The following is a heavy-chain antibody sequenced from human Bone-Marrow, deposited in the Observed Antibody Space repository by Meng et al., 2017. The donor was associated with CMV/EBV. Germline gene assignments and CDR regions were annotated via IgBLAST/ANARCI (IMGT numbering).Heavy chain of an antibody. CDR2: INHSGST. J-gene: IGHJ4*02. CDR1: SGSFSGYY. CDR3: VRGRGYCSDTSCYWADY. V-gene: IGHV4-34*01. D-gene: IGHD2-2*01. Sequence: SETLSLTCAVYSGSFSGYYWSWIRHSPGKGLEWIGEINHSGSTNYNPSLRSRVTISVDTSKNQFSLKLTSVTTADTAVYYCVRGRGYCSDTSCYWADYWGQGSLVTVSS.